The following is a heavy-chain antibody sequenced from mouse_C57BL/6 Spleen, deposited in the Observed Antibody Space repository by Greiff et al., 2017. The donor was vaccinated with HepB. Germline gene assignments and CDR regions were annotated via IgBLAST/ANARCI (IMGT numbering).Heavy chain of an antibody. CDR1: GYTFTDYY. Sequence: QVQLQQSGPELVKPGASVKISCKASGYTFTDYYINWVKQRPGQGLEWIGWIFPGSGSTYYNEKFKGKATLTVDKSSSTAYMLLSSLTSEDSAVYFCAREGGYYYGSSPAWFAYWGQGTLVTVSA. CDR2: IFPGSGST. CDR3: AREGGYYYGSSPAWFAY. J-gene: IGHJ3*01. V-gene: IGHV1-75*01. D-gene: IGHD1-1*01.